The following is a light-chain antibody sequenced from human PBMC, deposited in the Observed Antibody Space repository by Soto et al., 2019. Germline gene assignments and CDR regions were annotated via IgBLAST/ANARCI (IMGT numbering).Light chain of an antibody. J-gene: IGKJ1*01. CDR3: QQYNSYSPRT. CDR1: QSLDSW. CDR2: KAS. Sequence: DTQMTQSPSTLSASVGDRVTITCRASQSLDSWLAWYQQKPGKAPKGLIYKASSLESGVPSRFSGSGSGTDFTLTISSLQPDDFATYYCQQYNSYSPRTFGQGTKVDIK. V-gene: IGKV1-5*03.